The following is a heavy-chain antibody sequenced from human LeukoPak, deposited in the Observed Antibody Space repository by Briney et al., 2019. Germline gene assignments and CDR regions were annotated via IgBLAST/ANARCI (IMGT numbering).Heavy chain of an antibody. CDR2: ISAKNGNT. J-gene: IGHJ4*02. V-gene: IGHV1-18*01. Sequence: ASVKVSCXASGYTFTSYGISELRQARGQGLAGMGWISAKNGNTNYAQKLQGRVTMTTDTSTSTAYMELRSLRSDDTAVYYCARIFLSGEHDYWGQGTLVTVSS. D-gene: IGHD2-15*01. CDR3: ARIFLSGEHDY. CDR1: GYTFTSYG.